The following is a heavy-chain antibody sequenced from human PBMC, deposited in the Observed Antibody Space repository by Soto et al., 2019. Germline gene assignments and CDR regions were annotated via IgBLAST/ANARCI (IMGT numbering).Heavy chain of an antibody. V-gene: IGHV4-34*01. D-gene: IGHD3-10*01. CDR1: GGSFSGYY. J-gene: IGHJ5*02. CDR3: ARTRITMVRGVITINWFDP. Sequence: SETLSLTCAVYGGSFSGYYWSWIRQPPGKGLEWIGEINHSGSTNYNPSLKSRVTISVDTSKNQFSLKLSSVTAADTAVYYCARTRITMVRGVITINWFDPWGQGTLVTVSS. CDR2: INHSGST.